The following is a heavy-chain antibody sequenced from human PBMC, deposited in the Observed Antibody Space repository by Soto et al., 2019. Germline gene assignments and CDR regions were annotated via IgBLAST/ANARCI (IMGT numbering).Heavy chain of an antibody. V-gene: IGHV1-69*01. J-gene: IGHJ4*02. CDR3: ARTAPMDAGDKYYYDF. CDR1: GGTFSTFG. CDR2: IIPFFGTA. Sequence: QVQLVQSGAEVKKTGSSVKVSCKTSGGTFSTFGISWVRQAPGQGLEWMGGIIPFFGTAEYSQEFEDRITITADESTNTVDMGLRSLTAEDTAIYYCARTAPMDAGDKYYYDFWGQGALVTVSS. D-gene: IGHD3-16*01.